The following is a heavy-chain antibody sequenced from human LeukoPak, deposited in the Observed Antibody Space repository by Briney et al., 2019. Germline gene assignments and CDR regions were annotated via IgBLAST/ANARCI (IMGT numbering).Heavy chain of an antibody. CDR2: IIPIFGTA. V-gene: IGHV1-69*13. CDR3: ARVVGATQFGYYYYYMDV. CDR1: GGTFSSYA. Sequence: SVKVSCKASGGTFSSYAISWVRQAPGQGLEWMGGIIPIFGTANYAQKFQGRVTITADESTSTAYMELSSLRSEDTAVYYCARVVGATQFGYYYYYMDVWGKGTTVTVSS. D-gene: IGHD1-26*01. J-gene: IGHJ6*03.